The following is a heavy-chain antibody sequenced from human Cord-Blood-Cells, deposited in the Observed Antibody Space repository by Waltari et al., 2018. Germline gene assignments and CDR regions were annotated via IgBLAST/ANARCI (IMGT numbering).Heavy chain of an antibody. CDR3: ARDYGDFYYYGMDV. D-gene: IGHD4-17*01. J-gene: IGHJ6*02. V-gene: IGHV2-26*01. CDR1: GFSLSNPRMG. CDR2: IFSNDEK. Sequence: QVTLKESGPVLVKPTETLTLNCTVSGFSLSNPRMGVSWIRQPPGKALEWLAHIFSNDEKSYSTSLKSRLTISKDTSKSQVVLTMTNMDPVDTATYYCARDYGDFYYYGMDVWGQGTTVTVSS.